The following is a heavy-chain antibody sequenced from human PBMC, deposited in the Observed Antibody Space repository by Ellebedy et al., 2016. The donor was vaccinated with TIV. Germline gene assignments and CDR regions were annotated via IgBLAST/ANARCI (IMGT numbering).Heavy chain of an antibody. CDR2: ISGSGGST. J-gene: IGHJ4*02. CDR3: AKGSAGTAAGCFDY. CDR1: GFTFSSYA. Sequence: GGSLRLXXAASGFTFSSYAMSWVRQAPGKGLEWVSAISGSGGSTYYADSVKGRFTISGDNSKNTLYLQMNSLRAEDTAVYYCAKGSAGTAAGCFDYWGQGTLVTVSS. D-gene: IGHD6-13*01. V-gene: IGHV3-23*01.